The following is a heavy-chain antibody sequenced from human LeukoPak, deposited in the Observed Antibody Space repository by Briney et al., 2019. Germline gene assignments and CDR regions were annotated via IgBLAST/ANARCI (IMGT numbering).Heavy chain of an antibody. CDR3: ARYYDSSGYCYFDY. Sequence: GGSLRLSCAASGFTFSSYGMNWVRQAPGKGLEWVSYISSSSSTIYYADSVKGRFTISRDNAKNSLYLQMNSLRAEDTAVYYCARYYDSSGYCYFDYWGQGTLVTVSS. CDR1: GFTFSSYG. J-gene: IGHJ4*02. V-gene: IGHV3-48*01. D-gene: IGHD3-22*01. CDR2: ISSSSSTI.